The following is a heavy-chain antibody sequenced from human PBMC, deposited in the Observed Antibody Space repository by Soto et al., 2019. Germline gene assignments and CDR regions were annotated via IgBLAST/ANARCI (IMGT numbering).Heavy chain of an antibody. V-gene: IGHV1-3*01. CDR2: INAGTGQV. J-gene: IGHJ3*02. D-gene: IGHD3-16*01. CDR1: EYIFTRYG. Sequence: QVQLMQSGASEVKKPGASVKVSCKASEYIFTRYGIHWLRQAPGQGLEWVGWINAGTGQVKYSQKYQGRVSITRDTSASTVYMELSRLESEDTAVYYCASVMTVQAFYIWGEVTKVTVSS. CDR3: ASVMTVQAFYI.